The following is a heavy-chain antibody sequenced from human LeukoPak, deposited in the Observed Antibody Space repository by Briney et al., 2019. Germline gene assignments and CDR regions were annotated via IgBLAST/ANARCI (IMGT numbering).Heavy chain of an antibody. J-gene: IGHJ4*02. CDR2: IYYSGST. CDR1: GGSINSSGFY. CDR3: ARGGSFLGNYVY. Sequence: SETLSLTCTVSGGSINSSGFYWSWIRQHPGKGLEWIGYIYYSGSTFYNPSLKSRVAISLDKSKNQFSLNLRSVTAADTAVYYCARGGSFLGNYVYWGQGTLVTVSS. V-gene: IGHV4-31*03. D-gene: IGHD3-16*01.